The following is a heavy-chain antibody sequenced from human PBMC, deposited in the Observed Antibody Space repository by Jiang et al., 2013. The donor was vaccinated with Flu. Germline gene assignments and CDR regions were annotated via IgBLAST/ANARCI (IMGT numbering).Heavy chain of an antibody. V-gene: IGHV1-69*01. Sequence: QLLESGAEVKKPGSSVKVSCKASGGTFSSYAISWVRQAPGQGLEWMGGIIPIFGTANYAQKFQGRVTITADESTSTAYMELSSLRSEDTAVYYCARVTASGRGVRGVIDYWGQGTLVTVSS. CDR3: ARVTASGRGVRGVIDY. D-gene: IGHD3-10*01. CDR2: IIPIFGTA. CDR1: GGTFSSYA. J-gene: IGHJ4*02.